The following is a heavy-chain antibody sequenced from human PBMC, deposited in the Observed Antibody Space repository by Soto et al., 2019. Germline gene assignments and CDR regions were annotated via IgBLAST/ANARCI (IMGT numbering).Heavy chain of an antibody. CDR2: ISKDSGRAT. CDR1: GFTFRDWF. V-gene: IGHV3-11*04. CDR3: ARSHIVPRLFMYPFES. J-gene: IGHJ4*02. D-gene: IGHD5-12*01. Sequence: GGSLRLSCAASGFTFRDWFMSWIRQAPGKGLEWISYISKDSGRATRYADSVKGRFTISRDNAKNSLFLQMNNLTVEDTAVYYCARSHIVPRLFMYPFESWGQGTQVTVSS.